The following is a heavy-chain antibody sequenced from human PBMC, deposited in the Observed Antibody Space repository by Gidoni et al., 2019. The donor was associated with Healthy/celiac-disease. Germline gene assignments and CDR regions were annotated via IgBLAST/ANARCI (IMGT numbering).Heavy chain of an antibody. CDR2: MNPNSGNT. V-gene: IGHV1-8*01. J-gene: IGHJ6*02. CDR1: GYTFTSYD. D-gene: IGHD3-3*01. CDR3: ARDRRTQDDFWSGWGLTLDYYYYGMDV. Sequence: QVQLVQSGAEVKKPGASVKVSCKASGYTFTSYDINWVRQATGQGLEWMGWMNPNSGNTGYAQKFQGRVTMTRNTSISTAYMELSSLRSEDTAVYYCARDRRTQDDFWSGWGLTLDYYYYGMDVWGQGTTVTVSS.